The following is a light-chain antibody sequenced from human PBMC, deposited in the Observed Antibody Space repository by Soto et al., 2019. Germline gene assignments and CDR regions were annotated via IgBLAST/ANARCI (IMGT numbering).Light chain of an antibody. CDR3: QQYGSSPPIT. J-gene: IGKJ5*01. Sequence: EIVLTQSPGTLSLSPGERATLSCRASQSVSSSYLAWYQQKPGQAPRLLIYGASSRATGIPDRFSGSGSGTHFTLTISRLEPEDFAVYYCQQYGSSPPITFGQWTRLEIK. V-gene: IGKV3-20*01. CDR2: GAS. CDR1: QSVSSSY.